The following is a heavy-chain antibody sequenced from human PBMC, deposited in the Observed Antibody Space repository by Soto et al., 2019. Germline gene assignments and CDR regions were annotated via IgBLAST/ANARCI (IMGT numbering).Heavy chain of an antibody. Sequence: SVKVSCKASGGTFSSYAISWVRQAPGQGLEWMGGIIPIFGTANYAQKFQGRVTITADESTSTAYMELSSLRSEDTAVYYCARDNTYYYDSSGYYCFDYWGQGTLVTVSS. CDR3: ARDNTYYYDSSGYYCFDY. D-gene: IGHD3-22*01. V-gene: IGHV1-69*13. CDR2: IIPIFGTA. J-gene: IGHJ4*02. CDR1: GGTFSSYA.